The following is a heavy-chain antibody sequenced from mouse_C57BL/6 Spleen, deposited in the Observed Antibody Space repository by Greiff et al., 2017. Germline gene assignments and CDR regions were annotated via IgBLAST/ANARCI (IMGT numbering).Heavy chain of an antibody. Sequence: QVQLQQSGAELVRPGASVTLSCKASGYTFTDYEMHWVKQTPVHGLEWIGAIDPETGGTAYNQKLKGKAILTAVKSSSTAYMELRSLTSDDSAVYYCTRSAYYGSSYPYWYFDVWGTGTTVTVSS. D-gene: IGHD1-1*01. CDR3: TRSAYYGSSYPYWYFDV. CDR2: IDPETGGT. CDR1: GYTFTDYE. V-gene: IGHV1-15*01. J-gene: IGHJ1*03.